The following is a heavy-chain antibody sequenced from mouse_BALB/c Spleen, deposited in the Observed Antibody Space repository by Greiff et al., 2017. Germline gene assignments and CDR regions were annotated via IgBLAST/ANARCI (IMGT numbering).Heavy chain of an antibody. CDR2: ISSGGSYT. Sequence: EVQGVESGGDLVKPGGSLKLSCAASGFTFSSYGMSWVRQTPDKRLEWVATISSGGSYTYYPDSVKGRFTISRDNAKNTLYLQMSSLKSEDTAMYYCARQYGNYPSYYAMDYWGQGTSVTVSS. V-gene: IGHV5-6*01. CDR3: ARQYGNYPSYYAMDY. CDR1: GFTFSSYG. J-gene: IGHJ4*01. D-gene: IGHD2-10*02.